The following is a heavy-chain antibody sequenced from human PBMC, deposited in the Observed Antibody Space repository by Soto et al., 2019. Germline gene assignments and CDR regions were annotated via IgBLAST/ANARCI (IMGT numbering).Heavy chain of an antibody. CDR1: GSSINSSGYY. V-gene: IGHV4-39*01. Sequence: PSETLSLTCTVPGSSINSSGYYWGWIRQPPGKGLEWIGSMFYGVSTYYNPSLKSRVTVSVDTSKNQCSLNLRSVTAAETAVYYCAILPSRHLVDYWGQGTLVTVSS. J-gene: IGHJ4*02. CDR2: MFYGVST. CDR3: AILPSRHLVDY. D-gene: IGHD3-3*02.